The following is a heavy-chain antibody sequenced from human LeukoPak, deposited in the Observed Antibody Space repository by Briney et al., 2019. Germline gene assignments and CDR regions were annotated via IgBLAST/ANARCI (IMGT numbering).Heavy chain of an antibody. D-gene: IGHD2-2*01. J-gene: IGHJ5*02. CDR1: GFTFTTYW. CDR3: ARAYLLDIVVVPAAISFDP. Sequence: GGSLRLSCAASGFTFTTYWMTWVRQAPGKGLEWVATIKQDGSEKYYVDSVKGRFTISRDYAKKSLFLQMNSLRAEDTAVYYCARAYLLDIVVVPAAISFDPWGQGTLVTVSS. V-gene: IGHV3-7*01. CDR2: IKQDGSEK.